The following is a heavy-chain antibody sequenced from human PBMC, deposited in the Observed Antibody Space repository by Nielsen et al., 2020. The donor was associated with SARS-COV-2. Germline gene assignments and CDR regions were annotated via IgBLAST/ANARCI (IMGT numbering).Heavy chain of an antibody. CDR2: ISAYNGNT. CDR1: GYTFTSYA. V-gene: IGHV1-18*01. J-gene: IGHJ5*02. Sequence: ASVKVSCKASGYTFTSYAMHWVRQAPGQRLEWMGWISAYNGNTNYAQKLQGRVTMTTDTSTSTAYMELRSLRSDDTAVYYCARVATIGGGFDPWGQGTLVTVSS. D-gene: IGHD5-12*01. CDR3: ARVATIGGGFDP.